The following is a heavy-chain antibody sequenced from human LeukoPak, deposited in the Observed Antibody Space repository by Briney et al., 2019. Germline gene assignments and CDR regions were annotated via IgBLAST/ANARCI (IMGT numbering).Heavy chain of an antibody. CDR3: ARLGAAAVDY. V-gene: IGHV1-46*01. J-gene: IGHJ4*02. Sequence: ASVKVSCKASGYTLTNYNISWVRQAPGQGLEWMGIINPSGGSTSYAQKFQGRVTMTRDRSTSTVYMELSSLRFEDTAVHYCARLGAAAVDYWGQGTLVTVSS. CDR2: INPSGGST. D-gene: IGHD6-13*01. CDR1: GYTLTNYN.